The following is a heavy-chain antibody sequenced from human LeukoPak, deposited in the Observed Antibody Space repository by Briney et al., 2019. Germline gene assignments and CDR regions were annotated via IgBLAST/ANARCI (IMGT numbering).Heavy chain of an antibody. CDR1: GFTFSGSA. D-gene: IGHD3-22*01. CDR3: TRLGDIYYDSSGYSI. Sequence: GGSLKLSCAASGFTFSGSAMHWVRQASGKGLEWVGRIRSKANSYATAYAASVKGRFTISRDDSKNTAYLQMNSLKTEDTAVYYCTRLGDIYYDSSGYSIWGQGTMVTVSS. V-gene: IGHV3-73*01. CDR2: IRSKANSYAT. J-gene: IGHJ3*02.